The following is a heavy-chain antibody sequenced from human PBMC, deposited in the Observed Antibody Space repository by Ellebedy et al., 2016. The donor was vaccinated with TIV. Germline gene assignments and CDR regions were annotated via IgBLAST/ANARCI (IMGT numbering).Heavy chain of an antibody. V-gene: IGHV3-21*06. CDR3: AKSTVINPEGDAYDI. Sequence: PGGSLRLSCAASGFTFSSFGMNWVRQPSGKGLEWISSIDSSGTYIYYADSVKGRFTISRDNTKNSLYLHMNSLRAEDTAVYYCAKSTVINPEGDAYDIWGQGTKVTVSS. CDR2: IDSSGTYI. J-gene: IGHJ3*02. D-gene: IGHD4-23*01. CDR1: GFTFSSFG.